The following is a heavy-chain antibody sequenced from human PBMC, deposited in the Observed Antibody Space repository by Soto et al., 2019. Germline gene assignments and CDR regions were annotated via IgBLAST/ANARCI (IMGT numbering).Heavy chain of an antibody. CDR2: IWYDGSNK. J-gene: IGHJ4*02. CDR1: GFTFSSYG. CDR3: ARDSYSSSWLYFDY. Sequence: PGGSLRLSCAASGFTFSSYGMHWVCQAPGKGLEWVAVIWYDGSNKYYADSVKGRFTISRDNSKNTLYLQMNSLRAEDTAVYYCARDSYSSSWLYFDYWGQGTLVTVSS. D-gene: IGHD6-13*01. V-gene: IGHV3-33*01.